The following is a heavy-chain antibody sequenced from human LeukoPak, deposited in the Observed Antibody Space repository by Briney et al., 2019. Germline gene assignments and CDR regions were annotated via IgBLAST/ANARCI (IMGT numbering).Heavy chain of an antibody. CDR1: GFTFSSYW. D-gene: IGHD6-6*01. J-gene: IGHJ6*03. CDR2: ITQDGSEK. Sequence: GGSLRLSCAASGFTFSSYWMSWVRQAPGKGLEWVANITQDGSEKYYVDSVKGRFTISRDNAKNSLYLQMSSLRAEDTAVYYCARVAARQGDHYYQYYVDVWGKGTTVTVSS. CDR3: ARVAARQGDHYYQYYVDV. V-gene: IGHV3-7*01.